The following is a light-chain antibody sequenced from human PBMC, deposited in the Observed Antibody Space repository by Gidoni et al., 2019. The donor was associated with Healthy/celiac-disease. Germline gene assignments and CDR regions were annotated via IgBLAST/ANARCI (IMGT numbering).Light chain of an antibody. CDR1: QSVLYSSNNKNY. J-gene: IGKJ2*03. CDR3: QQYYSTPQS. CDR2: WAS. V-gene: IGKV4-1*01. Sequence: DIVMTQSPDSLAVSLGERATINCKSGQSVLYSSNNKNYLAWYQQKPGQPPKLLIYWASTRESGVPDRFSGSGSGTDFTLTISSLQAEDVAVYYCQQYYSTPQSFGQXTKLEIK.